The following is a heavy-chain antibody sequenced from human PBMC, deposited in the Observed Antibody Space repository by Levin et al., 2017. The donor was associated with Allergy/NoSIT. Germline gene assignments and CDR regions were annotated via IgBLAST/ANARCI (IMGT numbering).Heavy chain of an antibody. J-gene: IGHJ5*02. CDR2: IYYSGST. CDR3: AITNTYQKGVPFNWFDP. D-gene: IGHD3-10*01. CDR1: GGSISSGDYY. V-gene: IGHV4-30-4*01. Sequence: SETLSLTCTVSGGSISSGDYYWSWIRQPPGKGLEWIGYIYYSGSTYYNPSLKSRVTISVDTSKNQFSLKLSSVTAADTAVYYCAITNTYQKGVPFNWFDPWGQGTLVTVSS.